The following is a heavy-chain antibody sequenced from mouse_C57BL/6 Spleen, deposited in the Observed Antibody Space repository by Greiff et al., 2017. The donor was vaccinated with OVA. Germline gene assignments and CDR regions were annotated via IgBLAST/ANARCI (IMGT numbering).Heavy chain of an antibody. CDR1: GYTFTSYG. D-gene: IGHD2-3*01. Sequence: VKLQQSGAELARPGASVKLSCKASGYTFTSYGISWVKQRTGQGLEWIGEIYPRSGNTYYNEKFKGKATLTADKSSSTAYMELRSLTSEDSAVYFCARSPDGYPDYWGQGTTLTVSS. V-gene: IGHV1-81*01. CDR2: IYPRSGNT. CDR3: ARSPDGYPDY. J-gene: IGHJ2*01.